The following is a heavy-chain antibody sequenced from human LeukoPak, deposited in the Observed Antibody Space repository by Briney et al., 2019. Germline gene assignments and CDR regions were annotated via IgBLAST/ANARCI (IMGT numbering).Heavy chain of an antibody. CDR2: IYYSGTT. V-gene: IGHV4-59*01. Sequence: PSETLSLTCTVSGDSINNYYWAWIRQPPGKGLEWIGYIYYSGTTHYNPSLKSRVTISIDSSRTQFSLKLSSVTAADTAVYYCARDSRGGGPDFDYWGQGTLVTVSS. J-gene: IGHJ4*02. D-gene: IGHD3-16*01. CDR1: GDSINNYY. CDR3: ARDSRGGGPDFDY.